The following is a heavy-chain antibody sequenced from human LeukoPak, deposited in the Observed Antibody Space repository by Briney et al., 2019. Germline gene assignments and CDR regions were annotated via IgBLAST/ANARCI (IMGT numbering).Heavy chain of an antibody. Sequence: GGSLRLSCAASGFTFSSYWMSWVRQAPGKGLEWVAHIKQDGSEKYYVDSVKGRFTISRDNAKNSLYLQMNSLRAEDTAVYYCARGQRITMVRGVIRQNYYYYMDVWGKGTTVTISS. CDR3: ARGQRITMVRGVIRQNYYYYMDV. CDR1: GFTFSSYW. J-gene: IGHJ6*03. V-gene: IGHV3-7*01. D-gene: IGHD3-10*01. CDR2: IKQDGSEK.